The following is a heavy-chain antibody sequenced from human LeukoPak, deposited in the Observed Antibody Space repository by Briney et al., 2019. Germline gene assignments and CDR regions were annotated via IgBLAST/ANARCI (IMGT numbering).Heavy chain of an antibody. J-gene: IGHJ4*02. D-gene: IGHD2-15*01. V-gene: IGHV3-23*01. Sequence: GGSLRLSCAASGFSFSSYAMSWVRQAPGKGLEWVSAMSSSDDGRYYAASVRGRFTISRDTSRSTLYLQMSSLRAEDAAVYYCAKAPVTSCRGAFCYPFDYWGQGTLVTVSS. CDR3: AKAPVTSCRGAFCYPFDY. CDR1: GFSFSSYA. CDR2: MSSSDDGR.